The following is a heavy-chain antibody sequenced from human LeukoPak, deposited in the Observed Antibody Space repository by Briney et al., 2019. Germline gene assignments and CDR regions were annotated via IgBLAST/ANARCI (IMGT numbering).Heavy chain of an antibody. Sequence: GGSLRLSCAASGFPFRSYAMSWVRQAPGKGLGWVSAISGSGGSTYYADSVKGRFTISRDNSKNTLYLQMNSLRAEDTAVYYCAKDHGDYYFDYWGQGTLVTVSS. CDR2: ISGSGGST. J-gene: IGHJ4*02. CDR1: GFPFRSYA. D-gene: IGHD4-17*01. V-gene: IGHV3-23*01. CDR3: AKDHGDYYFDY.